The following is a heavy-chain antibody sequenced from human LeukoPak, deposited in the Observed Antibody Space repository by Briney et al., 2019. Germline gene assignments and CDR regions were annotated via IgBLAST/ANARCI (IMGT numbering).Heavy chain of an antibody. Sequence: SETLSLTCTVSGDSISSYYWSWIRQPPGKGLEWIGYIYDGGKTNYNASLISRVTISVDTSKNQFSLKLTSVTPADTAVYYCARGGGTLDYWGQGTLVTVSS. J-gene: IGHJ4*02. D-gene: IGHD3-16*01. CDR2: IYDGGKT. V-gene: IGHV4-59*01. CDR3: ARGGGTLDY. CDR1: GDSISSYY.